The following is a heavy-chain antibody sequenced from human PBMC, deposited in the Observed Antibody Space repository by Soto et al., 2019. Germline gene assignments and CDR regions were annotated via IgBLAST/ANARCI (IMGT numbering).Heavy chain of an antibody. CDR3: ARELIAVADSQFDY. CDR2: ISSSSSTI. CDR1: GFTFSSYS. D-gene: IGHD6-19*01. Sequence: GGSLRLSCAASGFTFSSYSMNWVRQAPGKGLEWVSYISSSSSTIYYADSVKGRFTISRDNAKNSLYLQMNSLRDEDTAVYYCARELIAVADSQFDYWGQGTLVTVSS. J-gene: IGHJ4*02. V-gene: IGHV3-48*02.